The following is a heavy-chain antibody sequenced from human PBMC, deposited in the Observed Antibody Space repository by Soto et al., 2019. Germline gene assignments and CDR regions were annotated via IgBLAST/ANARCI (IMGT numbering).Heavy chain of an antibody. J-gene: IGHJ5*02. CDR3: AKDRMAASGWFDP. V-gene: IGHV3-23*01. CDR2: LTPSGGET. CDR1: GFTFSTYS. D-gene: IGHD1-26*01. Sequence: PGGSLRLSCVASGFTFSTYSMSWVRQAPGKGLEWVSALTPSGGETYYADSVKGRFTISRDNSMNALYLQMNSLRIEYTALYYCAKDRMAASGWFDPWGQGTPVSVAS.